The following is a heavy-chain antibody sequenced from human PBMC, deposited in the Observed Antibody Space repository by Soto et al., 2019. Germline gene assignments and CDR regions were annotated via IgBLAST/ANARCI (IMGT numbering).Heavy chain of an antibody. J-gene: IGHJ6*02. Sequence: PGGSLRLSCAASGFTFSSYSMNWVRQAPGKGLECVSSISSSSSYIYYADSVKGRFTISRDNAKNSLYLQMNSLRAEDTAVYYCARDSSTSPALKGFYDILTGPYYGMDVWGQGTTVTVSS. CDR3: ARDSSTSPALKGFYDILTGPYYGMDV. CDR2: ISSSSSYI. CDR1: GFTFSSYS. D-gene: IGHD3-9*01. V-gene: IGHV3-21*01.